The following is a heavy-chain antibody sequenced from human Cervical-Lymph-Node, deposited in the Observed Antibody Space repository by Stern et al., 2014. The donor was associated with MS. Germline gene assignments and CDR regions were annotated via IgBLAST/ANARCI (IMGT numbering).Heavy chain of an antibody. J-gene: IGHJ4*02. D-gene: IGHD2-15*01. CDR1: GGSISSSSYY. Sequence: QLQLQESGPGLVKPSETLSLTCTVSGGSISSSSYYWGWIRQPPGKGLEWIGSIYYSGSTYYNPSLKSRFTISLDTSKNQFSLKLSSVTAADTAVYYCASGGSFFFDYWGQGTLVTVSS. CDR2: IYYSGST. CDR3: ASGGSFFFDY. V-gene: IGHV4-39*01.